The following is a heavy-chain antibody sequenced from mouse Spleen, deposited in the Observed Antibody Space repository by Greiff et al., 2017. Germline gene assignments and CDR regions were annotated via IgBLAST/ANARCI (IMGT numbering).Heavy chain of an antibody. J-gene: IGHJ4*01. D-gene: IGHD1-1*01. CDR1: GFTFSSYA. V-gene: IGHV5-4*01. CDR3: ARDDYYGTYAMDY. Sequence: EVKLMESGGGLVKPGGSLKLSCAASGFTFSSYAMSWVRQTPEKRLEWVATISDGGSYTYYPDNVKGRFTISRDNAKNNLYLQMSHLKSEDTAMYYCARDDYYGTYAMDYWGQGTSVTVSS. CDR2: ISDGGSYT.